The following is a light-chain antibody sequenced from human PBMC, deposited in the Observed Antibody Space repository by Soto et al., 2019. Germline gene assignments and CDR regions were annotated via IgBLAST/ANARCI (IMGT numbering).Light chain of an antibody. CDR1: QSVSSN. J-gene: IGKJ5*01. CDR3: QQSYSTPPIT. Sequence: EIVMTQSTATLSVSPGERATLSCRASQSVSSNLAWYQQKPGQAPRLLIYGASTRATGIPARFSGSGSGTDFTLTISSLQPEDFATYYCQQSYSTPPITFGQGTRLEIK. V-gene: IGKV3-15*01. CDR2: GAS.